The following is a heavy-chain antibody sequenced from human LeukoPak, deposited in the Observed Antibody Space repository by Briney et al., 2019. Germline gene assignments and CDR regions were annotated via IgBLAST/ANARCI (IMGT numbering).Heavy chain of an antibody. CDR2: IYTSGST. V-gene: IGHV4-4*07. Sequence: SETLSLTSTVSGGSISSYYWSWIRQPAGKGLEWIGRIYTSGSTNYNPSLKSRVTMSVDTSKNQFSLKLSSVTAADTAVYYCARGLGGSYDYVWGSYGVWFDPWGQGTLVTVSS. CDR3: ARGLGGSYDYVWGSYGVWFDP. J-gene: IGHJ5*02. CDR1: GGSISSYY. D-gene: IGHD3-16*01.